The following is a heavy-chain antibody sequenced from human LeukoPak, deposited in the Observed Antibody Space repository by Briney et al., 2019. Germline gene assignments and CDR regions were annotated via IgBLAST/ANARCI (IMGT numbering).Heavy chain of an antibody. Sequence: SETLSLTCAAYGGSFSGYHWSWIRQPPGQGLEWIGEINHSGSTNYNPSLKSRVSISVDTSKNQFSLKLTSVTAADTAVYYCARGRSRGWFPFWYWGQGTLVTVSS. CDR2: INHSGST. J-gene: IGHJ4*02. D-gene: IGHD6-19*01. CDR1: GGSFSGYH. CDR3: ARGRSRGWFPFWY. V-gene: IGHV4-34*01.